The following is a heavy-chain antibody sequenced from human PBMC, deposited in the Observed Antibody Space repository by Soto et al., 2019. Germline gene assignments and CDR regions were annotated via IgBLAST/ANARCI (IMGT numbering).Heavy chain of an antibody. Sequence: SETLSLTCSVSGGSISSYYWSWIRQPPGKGLEWIGYIYYSGSTNYNPSLKSRVTISVDTSKNQFSLKLSSVTAADTAVYYRARDSGSDYYDSSGYFDYWGQGTLVTVSS. CDR3: ARDSGSDYYDSSGYFDY. CDR1: GGSISSYY. V-gene: IGHV4-59*01. CDR2: IYYSGST. D-gene: IGHD3-22*01. J-gene: IGHJ4*02.